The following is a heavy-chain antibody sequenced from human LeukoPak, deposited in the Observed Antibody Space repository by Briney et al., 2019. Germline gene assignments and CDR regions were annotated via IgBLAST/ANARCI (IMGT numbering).Heavy chain of an antibody. V-gene: IGHV4-31*03. CDR2: IYYSGST. J-gene: IGHJ5*02. Sequence: PSETLSVTCTVSCGSISSGGNYRSWISQHPGKSLEWIGDIYYSGSTYYNPALKSRVTISLDTSKNQFSLKLTSVTAADTAVYYCARDRWFDPWGQGTLVTVSS. CDR1: CGSISSGGNY. CDR3: ARDRWFDP.